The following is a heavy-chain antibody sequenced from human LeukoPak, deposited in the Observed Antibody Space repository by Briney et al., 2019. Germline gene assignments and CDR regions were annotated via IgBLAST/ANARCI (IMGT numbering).Heavy chain of an antibody. V-gene: IGHV3-66*02. CDR3: STTAYYSGSGTSQH. J-gene: IGHJ1*01. Sequence: GGSLRLSCAVSGLTASSNYMSWVRQAPGKGLEWVALIYSGGNAYDGDSVKGRVTVSRDNSKNTKYLQMNSLSSEDTAVYYCSTTAYYSGSGTSQHGGQGTLVAVSS. CDR1: GLTASSNY. D-gene: IGHD3-10*01. CDR2: IYSGGNA.